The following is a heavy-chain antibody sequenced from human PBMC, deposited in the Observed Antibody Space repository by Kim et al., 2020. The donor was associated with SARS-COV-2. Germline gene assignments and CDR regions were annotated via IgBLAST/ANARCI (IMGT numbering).Heavy chain of an antibody. CDR1: GFTFSSYA. J-gene: IGHJ6*01. CDR2: ISYDGSNK. Sequence: GGSLRLSCAASGFTFSSYAMHWVRQAPGKGLEWVAVISYDGSNKYYADSVKGRFTISRDNSKNTLYLQMNSLRAEDTAVYYCAREVGIAAAGSLYYYYG. D-gene: IGHD6-13*01. CDR3: AREVGIAAAGSLYYYYG. V-gene: IGHV3-30*04.